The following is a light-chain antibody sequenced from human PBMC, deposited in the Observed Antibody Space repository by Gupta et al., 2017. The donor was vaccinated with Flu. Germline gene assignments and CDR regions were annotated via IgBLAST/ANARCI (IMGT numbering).Light chain of an antibody. V-gene: IGLV2-14*01. CDR3: SSYSTSNTLV. CDR2: EVS. Sequence: RSYIGDYKYVSWYQQFPGKAPNLIISEVSYRPSGVSSRFSGSKSGNTASLTISGLQAEDEADYYCSSYSTSNTLVFGTGTQVTVL. CDR1: RSYIGDYKY. J-gene: IGLJ1*01.